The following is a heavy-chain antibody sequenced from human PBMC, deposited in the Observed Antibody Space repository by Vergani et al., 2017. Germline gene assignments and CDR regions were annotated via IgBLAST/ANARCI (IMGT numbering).Heavy chain of an antibody. V-gene: IGHV3-30*18. CDR1: GGSFSGYY. CDR3: AKDPSSPTVTSDYYYYYGMDV. J-gene: IGHJ6*02. D-gene: IGHD4-11*01. Sequence: QVQLQQWGAGLLKPSETLSLTCAVYGGSFSGYYWSWIRQPPGKGLEWVAVISYDGSNKYYADSVKGRFTISRDNSKNTLYLQMNSLRAEDTAVYYCAKDPSSPTVTSDYYYYYGMDVWGQGTTVTVSS. CDR2: ISYDGSNK.